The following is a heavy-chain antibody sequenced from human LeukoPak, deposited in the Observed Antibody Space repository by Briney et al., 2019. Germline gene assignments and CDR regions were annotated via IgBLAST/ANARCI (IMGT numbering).Heavy chain of an antibody. CDR3: AKSPLGSCRGAICYPFDS. V-gene: IGHV4-61*02. CDR1: GGSISSGSYY. D-gene: IGHD2-15*01. Sequence: SETLSLTCTVSGGSISSGSYYWSWIRQPAGKGLEWIGRIYSSGSTNYNPSLKSRVTISLDTSKNQFSLKLSSVTAADTALYYCAKSPLGSCRGAICYPFDSWGQGTLVTVSS. J-gene: IGHJ4*02. CDR2: IYSSGST.